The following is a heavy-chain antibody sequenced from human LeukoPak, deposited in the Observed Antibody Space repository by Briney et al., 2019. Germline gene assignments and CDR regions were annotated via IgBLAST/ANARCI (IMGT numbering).Heavy chain of an antibody. Sequence: GGSLRLSCAASGFTFSDYYMSWIRQAPGKGLGWVSAISGSGDSTYYAGSVKGPFTISRDNSKNTLYLQMNSLSAEDTAVYYCAKETLAVTTPFDYWGQGTLVTVSS. D-gene: IGHD4-17*01. CDR1: GFTFSDYY. CDR2: ISGSGDST. V-gene: IGHV3-23*01. CDR3: AKETLAVTTPFDY. J-gene: IGHJ4*02.